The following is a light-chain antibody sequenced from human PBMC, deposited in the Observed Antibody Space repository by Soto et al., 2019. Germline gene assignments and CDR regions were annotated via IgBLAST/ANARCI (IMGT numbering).Light chain of an antibody. V-gene: IGKV3-15*01. CDR2: GAS. CDR1: QSVSSN. CDR3: LQYNNWPPYT. J-gene: IGKJ2*01. Sequence: EIVMTQSPATLSVSPGERATLSCRASQSVSSNLAWYQQKPGQAPRLLIYGASTRATGIPARFSGSGSGTEFPLTISSLQFEDFAVYYCLQYNNWPPYTFGQGTKLEIK.